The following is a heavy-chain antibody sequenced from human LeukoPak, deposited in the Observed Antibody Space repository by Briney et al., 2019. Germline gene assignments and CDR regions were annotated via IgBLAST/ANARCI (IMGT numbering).Heavy chain of an antibody. CDR2: IKPGGSST. Sequence: GASVKVSCKASGYTFTTYYIHWVRQAPGQGLEWIGIIKPGGSSTNYAQKFQGRVTVTSDTSTSTVYMELSSLRSEDTAVYYCARDEGFLETPSGFDIWGQGTMVTVSS. CDR1: GYTFTTYY. J-gene: IGHJ3*02. V-gene: IGHV1-46*01. D-gene: IGHD3-3*01. CDR3: ARDEGFLETPSGFDI.